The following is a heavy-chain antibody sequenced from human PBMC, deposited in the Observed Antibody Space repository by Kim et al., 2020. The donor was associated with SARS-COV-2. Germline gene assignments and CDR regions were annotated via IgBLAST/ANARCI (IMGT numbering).Heavy chain of an antibody. V-gene: IGHV4-34*01. CDR1: GGSFSGYY. Sequence: SETLSLTCAVYGGSFSGYYWSWIRQPPGKGLEWIGEINHSGSTNYNPSLKSRVTISVDTSKNQFSLKLSSVTAADTAVYYCARVSYGDYSDAFYIWGQGTMVTVSS. CDR3: ARVSYGDYSDAFYI. J-gene: IGHJ3*02. CDR2: INHSGST. D-gene: IGHD4-17*01.